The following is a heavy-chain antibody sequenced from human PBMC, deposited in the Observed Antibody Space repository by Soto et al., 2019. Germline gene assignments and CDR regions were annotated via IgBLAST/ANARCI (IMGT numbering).Heavy chain of an antibody. CDR3: ARAEYYYDSSGYYIY. CDR1: GGSISSYY. CDR2: VYYSGST. Sequence: SETLSLTCTVSGGSISSYYWSWIRQPPGKALEWIGYVYYSGSTNYNPSLKSRVTISVDPSKNQFSLKLNSVTAADTAVYYCARAEYYYDSSGYYIYWGQGTLVTVSS. D-gene: IGHD3-22*01. V-gene: IGHV4-59*01. J-gene: IGHJ4*02.